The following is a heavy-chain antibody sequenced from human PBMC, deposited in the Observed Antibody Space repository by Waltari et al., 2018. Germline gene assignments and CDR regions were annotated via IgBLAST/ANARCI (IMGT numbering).Heavy chain of an antibody. Sequence: EVQLLESGGGLVQPGGSLSLSCGASGFTFSSYAMSWVRQAPGKGLEWVSAISGSGGSTYYADSVKGRFTISRDNSKNTLYLQMNSLRAEDTAVYYCANGRQWLEYYFDYWGQGTLVTVSS. V-gene: IGHV3-23*01. D-gene: IGHD6-19*01. CDR2: ISGSGGST. CDR1: GFTFSSYA. J-gene: IGHJ4*02. CDR3: ANGRQWLEYYFDY.